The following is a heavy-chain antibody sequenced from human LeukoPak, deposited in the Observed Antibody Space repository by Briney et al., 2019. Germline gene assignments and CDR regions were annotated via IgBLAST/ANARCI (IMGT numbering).Heavy chain of an antibody. CDR1: GFTFSDHS. CDR3: ARGVWYYSKPYFDY. CDR2: VSSSGNTI. Sequence: AESLRLSCAADGFTFSDHSMNWVRQAPGKGLEWVSYVSSSGNTIYYANSVKGRITNSRDNAKNSMALQMNSLRAEDTAVYYCARGVWYYSKPYFDYWGQGTLVTVSS. D-gene: IGHD4-11*01. J-gene: IGHJ4*02. V-gene: IGHV3-48*04.